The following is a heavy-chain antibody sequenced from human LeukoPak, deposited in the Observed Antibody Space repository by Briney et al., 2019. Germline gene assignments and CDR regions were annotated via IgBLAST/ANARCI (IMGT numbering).Heavy chain of an antibody. CDR3: ATYYYDSSGYYSGPFDY. J-gene: IGHJ4*02. D-gene: IGHD3-22*01. Sequence: PSETLSLTCTVSGGSISSYYWSWIRQPPGKGLEWIGYIYYSGSTNYNPSLKSRVTISVDTSKNQFSLKLSSVTAADTAVYYCATYYYDSSGYYSGPFDYWGQGTLVTVSS. V-gene: IGHV4-59*01. CDR1: GGSISSYY. CDR2: IYYSGST.